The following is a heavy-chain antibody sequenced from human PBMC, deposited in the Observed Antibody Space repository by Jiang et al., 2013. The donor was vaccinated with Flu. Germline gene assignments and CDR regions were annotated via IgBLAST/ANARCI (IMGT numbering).Heavy chain of an antibody. Sequence: SGAEVKKPGASVKVSCKVSGYTLSELSMHWVRQAPGKGLECMGGFDPEEDETIYAQKFQGRVTMTEDTSTDTAYMELSSLRSEDTAVYYCVTRFFGGGYRYFWGQGTLVTVSS. J-gene: IGHJ4*02. D-gene: IGHD3-22*01. V-gene: IGHV1-24*01. CDR2: FDPEEDET. CDR1: GYTLSELS. CDR3: VTRFFGGGYRYF.